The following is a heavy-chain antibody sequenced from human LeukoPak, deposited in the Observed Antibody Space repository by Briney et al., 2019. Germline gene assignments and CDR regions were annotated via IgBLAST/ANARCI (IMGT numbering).Heavy chain of an antibody. Sequence: SGPTLVNPTQTLTLTCTFSGFSLSTSGVGVGWIRQPPGKALEWLALIYWDDDKRYSPSLKSRLTITKDTSKNQVVLTMTNMDPVDTATYYCAHSPLGYCSSTSCTYYYYFDYWGQGTLVTASS. CDR2: IYWDDDK. V-gene: IGHV2-5*02. J-gene: IGHJ4*02. CDR1: GFSLSTSGVG. CDR3: AHSPLGYCSSTSCTYYYYFDY. D-gene: IGHD2-2*01.